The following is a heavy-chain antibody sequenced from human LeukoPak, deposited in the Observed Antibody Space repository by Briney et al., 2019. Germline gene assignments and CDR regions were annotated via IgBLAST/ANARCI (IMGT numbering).Heavy chain of an antibody. V-gene: IGHV3-15*07. Sequence: GGSLRLSCVASGFTFTNAWMNWVRQAPGKGLEWVGHIKSKTDGGTTDHAAPVKGRFTISRDDAENTLYLQMNSLRAEDTAVYYCARGWYGAPRSTFDIWGQGTMVTVSS. CDR1: GFTFTNAW. CDR2: IKSKTDGGTT. CDR3: ARGWYGAPRSTFDI. J-gene: IGHJ3*02. D-gene: IGHD2-15*01.